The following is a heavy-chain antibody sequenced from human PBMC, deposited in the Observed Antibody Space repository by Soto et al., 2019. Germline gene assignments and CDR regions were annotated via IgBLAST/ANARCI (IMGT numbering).Heavy chain of an antibody. J-gene: IGHJ6*02. D-gene: IGHD1-7*01. CDR1: GYTFTVYY. Sequence: ASVKVSCKASGYTFTVYYMHWVRQAPGQGLEWMGWINPNSGGTNYAQKFQGRVTISIDTSKNQLSLNLRSVSAADTAVYYCTRGLMGLELGNYYYYGMDVWGQGTTVTVSS. CDR2: INPNSGGT. CDR3: TRGLMGLELGNYYYYGMDV. V-gene: IGHV1-2*02.